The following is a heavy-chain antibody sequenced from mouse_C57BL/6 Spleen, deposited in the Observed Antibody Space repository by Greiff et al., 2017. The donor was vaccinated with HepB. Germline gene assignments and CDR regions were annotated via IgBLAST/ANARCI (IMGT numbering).Heavy chain of an antibody. D-gene: IGHD2-5*01. V-gene: IGHV1-69*01. CDR2: IDPSDSYT. J-gene: IGHJ3*01. CDR1: GYTFTSYW. CDR3: ARSYYSNYFFAD. Sequence: QVQLQQPGAELVMPGASVKLSCKASGYTFTSYWMHWVKQRPGQGLEWIGEIDPSDSYTNYNQKFKGKSTLTVDKSSSTAYMQLSSLTSEDSAVYYCARSYYSNYFFADWGQGTLVTVSA.